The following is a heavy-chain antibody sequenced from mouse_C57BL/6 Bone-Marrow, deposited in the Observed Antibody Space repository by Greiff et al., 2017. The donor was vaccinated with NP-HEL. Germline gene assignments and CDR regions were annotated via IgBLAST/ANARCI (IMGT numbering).Heavy chain of an antibody. Sequence: VQLQQPGAELVKPGASVKLSCKASGYTFNSYWMQWVKQRPGQGLEWIGEIDPSDSYTNYNQKFKGKATLTVDTSSSTAYMQLSSLTSEDSAVYYCARPIYYDYEGFAYWGQGTLVTVSA. V-gene: IGHV1-50*01. J-gene: IGHJ3*01. CDR3: ARPIYYDYEGFAY. CDR2: IDPSDSYT. D-gene: IGHD2-4*01. CDR1: GYTFNSYW.